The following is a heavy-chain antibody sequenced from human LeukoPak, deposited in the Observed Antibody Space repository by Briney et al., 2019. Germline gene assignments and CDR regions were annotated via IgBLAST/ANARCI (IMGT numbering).Heavy chain of an antibody. Sequence: SETLSLTCTVSGGSISSYYWSWIRQPPGKGLEWIGYMYYSGSPNYNPSLKSRVTISVDTSKNQFSLKLSSVTAADTAVYYCATTEYCSGGTCFLSYWGQGTLVTVSS. CDR3: ATTEYCSGGTCFLSY. V-gene: IGHV4-59*01. CDR2: MYYSGSP. J-gene: IGHJ4*02. CDR1: GGSISSYY. D-gene: IGHD2-15*01.